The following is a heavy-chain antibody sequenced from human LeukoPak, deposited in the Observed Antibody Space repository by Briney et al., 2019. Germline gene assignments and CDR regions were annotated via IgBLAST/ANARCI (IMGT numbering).Heavy chain of an antibody. D-gene: IGHD5-18*01. V-gene: IGHV1-69*13. Sequence: SVKVSCKASGYTFTSYGISWVRQAPGQGLEWMGGIIPIFGTANYAQKFQGRVTITADESTSTAYMELSSLRSEGTAVYYCARAEGGYSVGFDYWGQGTLVTVSS. CDR2: IIPIFGTA. CDR3: ARAEGGYSVGFDY. J-gene: IGHJ4*02. CDR1: GYTFTSYG.